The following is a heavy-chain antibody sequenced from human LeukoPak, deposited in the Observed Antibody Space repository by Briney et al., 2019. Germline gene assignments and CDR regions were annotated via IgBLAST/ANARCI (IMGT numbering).Heavy chain of an antibody. Sequence: SETLSLTCTASGGSISSYYWSWIRQPPGKGLEWIGYIYYSGSTNYNPSLKSRVTISVDKSKNQFSLKLSSVTAADTAVYYCARVDYYGSGGTFQHWGQGTLVTVSS. D-gene: IGHD3-10*01. J-gene: IGHJ1*01. CDR1: GGSISSYY. CDR3: ARVDYYGSGGTFQH. CDR2: IYYSGST. V-gene: IGHV4-59*01.